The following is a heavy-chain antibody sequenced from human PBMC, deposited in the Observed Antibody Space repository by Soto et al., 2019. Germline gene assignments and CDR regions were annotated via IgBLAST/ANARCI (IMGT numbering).Heavy chain of an antibody. Sequence: EVQLVESGGGLVXPGGSXXXSXAASGFTFSSYWMHWVRQIPGKGLVWVSRINNDGSSTSYADSVKGRFTISRDNAKNTLYLQMNSLRAEDTAVYYCARDKWGSALTDYWGQGTQVTVSS. J-gene: IGHJ4*02. V-gene: IGHV3-74*01. D-gene: IGHD7-27*01. CDR1: GFTFSSYW. CDR2: INNDGSST. CDR3: ARDKWGSALTDY.